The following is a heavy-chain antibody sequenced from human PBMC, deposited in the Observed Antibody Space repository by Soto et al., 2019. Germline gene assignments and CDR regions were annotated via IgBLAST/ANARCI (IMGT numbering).Heavy chain of an antibody. J-gene: IGHJ6*02. V-gene: IGHV4-39*01. CDR2: IYYSGST. Sequence: SETLSLTCTVSGGSISSSSYYWGWIRQPPGKGMEWIGSIYYSGSTYYNPSLKSRVTISVDTSKNQFSLKLSSVTAADTAVYYCACIFSGGYGYGFYYYGMDVWGQGTTVTVSS. D-gene: IGHD5-18*01. CDR3: ACIFSGGYGYGFYYYGMDV. CDR1: GGSISSSSYY.